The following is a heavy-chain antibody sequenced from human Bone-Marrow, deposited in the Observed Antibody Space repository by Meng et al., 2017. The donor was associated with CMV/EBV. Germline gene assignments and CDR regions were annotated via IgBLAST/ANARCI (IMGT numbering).Heavy chain of an antibody. Sequence: GGSLSLSCTASGCTFSSNGMHWVRQAPAKGLEWVAVIWYDGSNKYYADSVKGRFTISRDNSKNTLYLQMNSLRAEDTAVYYCAKVPNRTGTKVDPRLPDYWGQGTLFTVSS. V-gene: IGHV3-30*02. CDR1: GCTFSSNG. D-gene: IGHD1-7*01. CDR2: IWYDGSNK. CDR3: AKVPNRTGTKVDPRLPDY. J-gene: IGHJ4*02.